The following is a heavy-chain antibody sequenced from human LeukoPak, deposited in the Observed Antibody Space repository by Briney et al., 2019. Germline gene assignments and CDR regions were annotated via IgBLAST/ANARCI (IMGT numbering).Heavy chain of an antibody. J-gene: IGHJ4*02. V-gene: IGHV3-74*01. CDR1: GFTFDDYA. Sequence: GRSLRLSCAASGFTFDDYAMHWVRQAPGKGLVWVSHINSDGSNIKYADSVKGRFTISRDNAKNTLYLQMNSLRAEDTAVYYCVRDGLGTSPYDCWGQGTLVTVSS. CDR3: VRDGLGTSPYDC. D-gene: IGHD7-27*01. CDR2: INSDGSNI.